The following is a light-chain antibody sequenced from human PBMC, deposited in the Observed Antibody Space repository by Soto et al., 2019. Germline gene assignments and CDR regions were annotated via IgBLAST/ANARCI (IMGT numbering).Light chain of an antibody. CDR1: QSVGTF. J-gene: IGKJ1*01. V-gene: IGKV3-11*01. CDR3: QQCNNWPQWT. Sequence: EIMMTQSPATLSVSPGERATLSCRASQSVGTFFAWYQQKPGQAPRLLIYDASNRATGIPARFSGSGSGTDFTLTISSLEPEDFAVYYCQQCNNWPQWTFGQGTKVDIK. CDR2: DAS.